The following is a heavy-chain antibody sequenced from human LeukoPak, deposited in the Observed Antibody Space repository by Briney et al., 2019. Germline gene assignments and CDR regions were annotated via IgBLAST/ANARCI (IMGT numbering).Heavy chain of an antibody. J-gene: IGHJ4*02. D-gene: IGHD4-17*01. Sequence: SETLSLTCTVSGGSISSYYWSWIRQPPGKGLEWIGYIYYSGSTNYNPSLKSRVTISVDTSKNQFSLELSSVTAADTAVYYCARDHYGDYGGYFDYWGQGTLVTVSS. CDR3: ARDHYGDYGGYFDY. CDR2: IYYSGST. CDR1: GGSISSYY. V-gene: IGHV4-59*01.